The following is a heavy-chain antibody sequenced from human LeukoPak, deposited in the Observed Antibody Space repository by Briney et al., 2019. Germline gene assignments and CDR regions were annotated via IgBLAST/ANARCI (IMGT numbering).Heavy chain of an antibody. D-gene: IGHD2-21*02. CDR2: SGDGSQT. CDR3: AKAIDSRGHWYERGADY. V-gene: IGHV3-53*01. J-gene: IGHJ4*02. CDR1: GFTVSSNY. Sequence: PGGSLRLSCAASGFTVSSNYMSWVRQVTGEALEWVATVSGDGSQTYDSVSLKGRFTISRDNFDNTVYLRMSGLRAEDTAIYYCAKAIDSRGHWYERGADYWGQGTPVTVSS.